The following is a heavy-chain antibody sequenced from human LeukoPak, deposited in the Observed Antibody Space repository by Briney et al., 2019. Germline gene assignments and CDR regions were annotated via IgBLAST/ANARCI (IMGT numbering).Heavy chain of an antibody. CDR3: ARDTPVEVVVAAPHGGMDV. CDR2: IYYSGST. J-gene: IGHJ6*02. CDR1: GGSISSYY. D-gene: IGHD2-15*01. Sequence: PSETLSLTCTVSGGSISSYYWSWIRQPPGKGLEWIGYIYYSGSTYYNPSLKSRVTISVDTSKNQFSLKLISVTAADTAVYYCARDTPVEVVVAAPHGGMDVWGQGTTVTVSS. V-gene: IGHV4-59*12.